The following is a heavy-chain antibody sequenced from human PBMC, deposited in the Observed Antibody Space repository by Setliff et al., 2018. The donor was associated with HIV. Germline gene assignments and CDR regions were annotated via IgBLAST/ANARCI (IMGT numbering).Heavy chain of an antibody. CDR2: INPNNGGT. J-gene: IGHJ6*03. CDR1: GYTFTGYY. CDR3: ARDQGGDFWGGYIQQSLYFYMDV. Sequence: ASVKVSCKASGYTFTGYYVHWVRQAPGQGLEWMGWINPNNGGTNYAQKFQGRVTMTRDTSISTADMELSRLRSDDTAVYYCARDQGGDFWGGYIQQSLYFYMDVWG. V-gene: IGHV1-2*02. D-gene: IGHD3-3*01.